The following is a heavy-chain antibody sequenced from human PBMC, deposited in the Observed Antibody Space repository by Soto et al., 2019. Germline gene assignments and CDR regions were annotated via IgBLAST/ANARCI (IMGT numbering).Heavy chain of an antibody. CDR2: IKSKTHGGTT. Sequence: GGSLRLSCAASGFTFDNAWMSWFRQAPGKGLEWVGRIKSKTHGGTTEYAAAVKGRFTISRDDSKNTLYLQMNSLKTEDTAVYSGATLLGRVVQGTFHGWGQRTL. J-gene: IGHJ1*01. CDR3: ATLLGRVVQGTFHG. D-gene: IGHD2-15*01. V-gene: IGHV3-15*01. CDR1: GFTFDNAW.